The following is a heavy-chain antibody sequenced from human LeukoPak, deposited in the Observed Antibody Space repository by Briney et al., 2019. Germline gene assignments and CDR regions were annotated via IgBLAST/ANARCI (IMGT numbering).Heavy chain of an antibody. CDR3: AAGTYYSLTTVY. CDR2: FEPESAEI. Sequence: ASVKVSCKISGYTLSELSMHWVRQAPGKGLEWMGGFEPESAEIIHAQKFQGRVTMTEDTSTDTAYLELSSLKSEDTAVYYCAAGTYYSLTTVYWGQGTLVTVSS. CDR1: GYTLSELS. D-gene: IGHD3-10*01. J-gene: IGHJ4*02. V-gene: IGHV1-24*01.